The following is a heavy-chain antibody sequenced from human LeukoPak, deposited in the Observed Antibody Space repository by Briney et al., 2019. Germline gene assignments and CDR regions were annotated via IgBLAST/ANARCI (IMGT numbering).Heavy chain of an antibody. D-gene: IGHD1-1*01. CDR3: AKGRQLLDP. CDR2: ISGSGGST. CDR1: GFTFSSYA. Sequence: GGSLRLSCAASGFTFSSYAMSWVRQAPGKGLEWVSAISGSGGSTYYADSVKGRFTISRDNSKNAQYLQMNGLRPEDSAVYYCAKGRQLLDPWGQGTLVTVSS. V-gene: IGHV3-23*01. J-gene: IGHJ5*02.